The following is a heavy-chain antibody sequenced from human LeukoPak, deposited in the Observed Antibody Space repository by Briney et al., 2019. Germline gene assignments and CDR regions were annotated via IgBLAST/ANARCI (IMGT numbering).Heavy chain of an antibody. CDR3: AKDHYYDSSGYYTYYFDY. V-gene: IGHV3-23*01. Sequence: PGGSLRLSCAASGFTFSSYWMSWVRQAPGKGLEWVSAISGSGGSTYYADSVKGRFTISRDNSKNTLYLQMNSLRAEDTAVYYCAKDHYYDSSGYYTYYFDYWGQGTLVTVSS. CDR1: GFTFSSYW. J-gene: IGHJ4*02. CDR2: ISGSGGST. D-gene: IGHD3-22*01.